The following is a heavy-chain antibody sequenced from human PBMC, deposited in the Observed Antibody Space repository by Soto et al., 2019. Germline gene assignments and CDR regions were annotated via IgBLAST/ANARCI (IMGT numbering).Heavy chain of an antibody. CDR3: ARSATMVRGVLGQFDY. V-gene: IGHV4-59*01. D-gene: IGHD3-10*01. CDR2: IYYSGST. Sequence: TLSLTCTVSGGSISSYYWSWIRQPPGKGLEWIGYIYYSGSTNYNPSLKSRVTISVDTSKNQFSLKLSSVTAADTAVYYCARSATMVRGVLGQFDYWGQGTLVTVSS. CDR1: GGSISSYY. J-gene: IGHJ4*02.